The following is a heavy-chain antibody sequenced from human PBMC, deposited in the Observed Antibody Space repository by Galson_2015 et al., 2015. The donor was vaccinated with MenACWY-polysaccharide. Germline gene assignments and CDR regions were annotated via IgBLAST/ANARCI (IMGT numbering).Heavy chain of an antibody. Sequence: SLRLSCAASGFTFSDYYMSWIRQAPGKGLEWVSYISSSGSTTYYADSVKGRFTISRDNAKNSLYLQMNSLRAEDTAVYYCARGIVVVPAARKTGWYFDLWGRGTLVTVSS. V-gene: IGHV3-11*01. CDR2: ISSSGSTT. CDR1: GFTFSDYY. CDR3: ARGIVVVPAARKTGWYFDL. D-gene: IGHD2-2*01. J-gene: IGHJ2*01.